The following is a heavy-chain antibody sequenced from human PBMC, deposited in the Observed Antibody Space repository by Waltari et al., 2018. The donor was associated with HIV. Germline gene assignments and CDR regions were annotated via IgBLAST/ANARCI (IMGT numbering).Heavy chain of an antibody. V-gene: IGHV1-8*01. CDR3: ARGIEVAGTEFQH. CDR1: GYTFSSHD. CDR2: MNPNSGNT. D-gene: IGHD6-19*01. Sequence: QVQLVQSGAEVKKPGASVKVPCKDPGYTFSSHDINWVRQSTGQGLWWMGWMNPNSGNTGYAQKFQGRVSMTRNTSISTAYMEMSSLRSEDTAVYYCARGIEVAGTEFQHWGQGTLVTVSS. J-gene: IGHJ1*01.